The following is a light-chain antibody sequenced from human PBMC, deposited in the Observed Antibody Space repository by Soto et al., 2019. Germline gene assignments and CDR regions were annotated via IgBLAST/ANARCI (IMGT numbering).Light chain of an antibody. CDR2: AAS. V-gene: IGKV1-8*01. Sequence: AIRMTQSPSSLSSSTGNRDTITCRANQGISSYLDWYQQKPGKAPKLLIYAASTLQSGVPSRFSGSGSGTDFTLTISCLQSEDFATYYCQQYYSYPWTFGQGTKVDIK. J-gene: IGKJ1*01. CDR3: QQYYSYPWT. CDR1: QGISSY.